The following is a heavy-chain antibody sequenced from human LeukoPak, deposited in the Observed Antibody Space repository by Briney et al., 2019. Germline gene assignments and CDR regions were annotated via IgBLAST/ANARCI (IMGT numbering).Heavy chain of an antibody. D-gene: IGHD6-6*01. CDR3: ARGIAARPGWFDP. Sequence: SETLSLTCTVSGGSIGSYYWSWLRQPPGKGLEWIGYIYYSGSTNYNPSLKSRVTISVDTSKNQFSLKLSSVTAADTAVYYCARGIAARPGWFDPWGQGTLVTVSS. V-gene: IGHV4-59*01. CDR1: GGSIGSYY. J-gene: IGHJ5*02. CDR2: IYYSGST.